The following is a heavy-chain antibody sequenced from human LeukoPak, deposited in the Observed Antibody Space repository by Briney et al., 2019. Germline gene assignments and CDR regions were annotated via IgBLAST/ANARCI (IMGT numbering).Heavy chain of an antibody. CDR1: GFTFGDYA. CDR2: INHSGST. Sequence: PGGSLRLSCKASGFTFGDYAMSWIRQPPGKGLEWIGEINHSGSTNYNPSLKSRVTISVDTSKNQFSLKLSSVTAADTAVYYCARTYPYYDFWSGYYTGNWFDPWGQGTLVTVSS. J-gene: IGHJ5*02. V-gene: IGHV4-34*01. D-gene: IGHD3-3*01. CDR3: ARTYPYYDFWSGYYTGNWFDP.